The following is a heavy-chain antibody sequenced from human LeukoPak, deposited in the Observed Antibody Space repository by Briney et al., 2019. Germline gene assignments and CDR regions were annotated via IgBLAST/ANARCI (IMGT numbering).Heavy chain of an antibody. D-gene: IGHD3-22*01. CDR1: GYTFTGYY. J-gene: IGHJ4*02. CDR3: ARGDYDSSGHFDY. Sequence: ASVKVSCKASGYTFTGYYMHWVRQAPGQGLEWMGWMNPNSGNTGYAQKFQGRVTMTRNTSISTAYMELSSLRSEDTAVYYCARGDYDSSGHFDYWGQGTLVTVSS. CDR2: MNPNSGNT. V-gene: IGHV1-8*02.